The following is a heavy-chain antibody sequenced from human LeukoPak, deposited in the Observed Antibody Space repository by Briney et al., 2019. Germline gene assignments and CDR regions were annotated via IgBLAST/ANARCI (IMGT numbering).Heavy chain of an antibody. J-gene: IGHJ4*02. CDR3: ARGGRAARRFDY. D-gene: IGHD6-6*01. V-gene: IGHV4-34*01. CDR2: TNHSGST. CDR1: GGSFSGYY. Sequence: SETLSLTCAVYGGSFSGYYWSWIRQPPGKGLEWIGETNHSGSTNYNPSLKSRVTISVDTSKNQFSLKLSSVTAADTAVYYCARGGRAARRFDYWGQGTLVTVSS.